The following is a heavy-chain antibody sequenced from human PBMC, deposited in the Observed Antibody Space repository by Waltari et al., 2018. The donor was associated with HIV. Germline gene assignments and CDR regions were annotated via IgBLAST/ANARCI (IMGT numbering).Heavy chain of an antibody. J-gene: IGHJ6*02. CDR3: ARGGKLGIYYYYYYGMDV. V-gene: IGHV4-4*02. Sequence: QVQLQESGPGLVKPSGTLSLTCTVSGGSISSRNWWSWVRQPPGKGLEWIGEIYHSGSTNYNPSLKSRVTISVDKAKNQFSLKLSSVTAADTAVYYCARGGKLGIYYYYYYGMDVWGQGTTVTVSS. CDR1: GGSISSRNW. CDR2: IYHSGST. D-gene: IGHD7-27*01.